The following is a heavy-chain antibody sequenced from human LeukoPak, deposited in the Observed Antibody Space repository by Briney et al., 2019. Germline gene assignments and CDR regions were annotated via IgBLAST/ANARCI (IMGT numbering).Heavy chain of an antibody. Sequence: GGSLRLSCAASGFTFSSYAMSWVRQAPGKGLEWVPAISGSGGSTYYADSVKGRFTISRDNSKNTLYLQMNSLRAEDTAVYYCAKDIAVAGRVGAFDIWGQGTMVTVSS. CDR3: AKDIAVAGRVGAFDI. V-gene: IGHV3-23*01. CDR2: ISGSGGST. J-gene: IGHJ3*02. D-gene: IGHD6-19*01. CDR1: GFTFSSYA.